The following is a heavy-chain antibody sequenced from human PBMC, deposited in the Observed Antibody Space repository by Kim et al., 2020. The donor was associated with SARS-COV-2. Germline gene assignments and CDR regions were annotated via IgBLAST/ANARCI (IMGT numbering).Heavy chain of an antibody. CDR2: ISYDGSNK. D-gene: IGHD3-22*01. CDR1: GFTFSSYG. Sequence: GGSLRLSCAASGFTFSSYGMHWVRQAPGKGLEWVAVISYDGSNKYYADSVKGRFTISRDNSKNTLYMQINSLRAEDTAVYYCAKVKGLYDSSGYYPDAFDIGGQGTIVTVSS. CDR3: AKVKGLYDSSGYYPDAFDI. J-gene: IGHJ3*02. V-gene: IGHV3-30*18.